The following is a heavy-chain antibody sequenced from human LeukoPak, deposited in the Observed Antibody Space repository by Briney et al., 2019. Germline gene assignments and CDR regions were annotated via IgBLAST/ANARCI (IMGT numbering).Heavy chain of an antibody. Sequence: GSSVKVSCKASGGTFSSYAISWVRQAPGQGLEWMGRIIPIFGIANYARKFQGRVTITADKSTSTAYMELSSLRSEDTAVYYCARGGYYYDSSGYYPYYFDYWGQGTLVTVSS. J-gene: IGHJ4*02. D-gene: IGHD3-22*01. CDR1: GGTFSSYA. V-gene: IGHV1-69*04. CDR2: IIPIFGIA. CDR3: ARGGYYYDSSGYYPYYFDY.